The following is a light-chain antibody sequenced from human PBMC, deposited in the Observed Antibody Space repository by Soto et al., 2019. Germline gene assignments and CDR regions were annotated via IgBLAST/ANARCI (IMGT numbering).Light chain of an antibody. CDR2: DVT. V-gene: IGLV2-11*01. CDR3: CPYAGTYTFYV. J-gene: IGLJ1*01. CDR1: SSDVGGYDY. Sequence: QSALTQPRSVSGSPGQSVTISCTGTSSDVGGYDYVSWYQQHPGKAPKLMIYDVTKRPSGVPDRFSGSRSGNTASLTISGLQAEDDADYYCCPYAGTYTFYVFGTGTKLTVL.